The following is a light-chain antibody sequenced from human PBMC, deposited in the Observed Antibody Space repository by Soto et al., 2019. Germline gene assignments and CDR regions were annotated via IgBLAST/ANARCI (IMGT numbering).Light chain of an antibody. J-gene: IGLJ1*01. CDR2: EVS. CDR3: SSYAGSPFYV. CDR1: SSDVGGYNY. V-gene: IGLV2-8*01. Sequence: SVLTQPPSASGSPGQSVTISCTGTSSDVGGYNYVSWYQQHPGKAPKLMIYEVSKRPSGVPDRFSGSKSGNTASLTVSGLQAEDEADYYCSSYAGSPFYVFGTGTQLTVL.